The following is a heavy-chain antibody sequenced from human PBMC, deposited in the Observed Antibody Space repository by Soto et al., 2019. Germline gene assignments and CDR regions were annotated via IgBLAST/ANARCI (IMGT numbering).Heavy chain of an antibody. CDR3: ARDPPPPDY. V-gene: IGHV1-69*12. CDR1: GGTFSSYT. CDR2: VIPIFGTA. J-gene: IGHJ4*02. Sequence: QVQLVQSGAEVKKPGSSVKVSCKASGGTFSSYTISWVRQAPGQGLEWMGGVIPIFGTANYAQMFQGRVTITADESTRTVYMELSSLRSDDTAVYYCARDPPPPDYWGQGTLVTVSS.